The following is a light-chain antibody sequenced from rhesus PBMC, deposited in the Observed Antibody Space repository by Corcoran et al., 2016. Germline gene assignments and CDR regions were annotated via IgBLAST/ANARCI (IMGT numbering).Light chain of an antibody. CDR2: GAS. CDR1: QSVSSS. J-gene: IGKJ1*01. Sequence: EIVMTQSPATLSLSPGERATLSCRASQSVSSSLAWYQQKPGQAPRLLIYGASSRATGIPDRLSGRGSGTECTLTISSLEPEEFAVYYCQQYSNWWTFGQGTKVEIK. V-gene: IGKV3-42*03. CDR3: QQYSNWWT.